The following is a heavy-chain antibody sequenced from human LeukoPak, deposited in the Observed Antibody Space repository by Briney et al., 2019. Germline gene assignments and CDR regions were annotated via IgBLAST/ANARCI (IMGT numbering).Heavy chain of an antibody. J-gene: IGHJ5*02. CDR1: GGSFSGYY. CDR3: ARQILTCFWSGRRYYNCFDP. CDR2: INHSGST. Sequence: PSETLSLTCAVYGGSFSGYYWCWIRNPPRPGLERIGEINHSGSTNYNPTLKSRVTISVDTSKDQFSLKMSSVTAADTAVYYCARQILTCFWSGRRYYNCFDPWGQGNLVTVSS. V-gene: IGHV4-34*01. D-gene: IGHD3-3*01.